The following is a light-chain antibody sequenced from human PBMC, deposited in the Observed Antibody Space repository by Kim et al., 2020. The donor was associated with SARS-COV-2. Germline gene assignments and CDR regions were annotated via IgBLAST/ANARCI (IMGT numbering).Light chain of an antibody. CDR3: QQYGSSPLT. V-gene: IGKV3-20*01. CDR1: QSVTSSH. Sequence: EIVLTQSPGTLSLSPGERVTLSCRASQSVTSSHLAWYQQKPGQAPRLLIYGASSRATGIPDRFSGSGSGTDFSLTISRLEPEDFALYYCQQYGSSPLTFGGGTKVDIK. CDR2: GAS. J-gene: IGKJ4*01.